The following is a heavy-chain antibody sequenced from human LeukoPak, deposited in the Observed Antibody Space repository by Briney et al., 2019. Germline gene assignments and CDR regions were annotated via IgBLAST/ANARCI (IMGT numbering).Heavy chain of an antibody. CDR3: AKDRLHRILPPESDAFDI. V-gene: IGHV3-30*18. D-gene: IGHD2-15*01. CDR2: ISYDGSNK. Sequence: GGSLRLSCAASGFTFSSYGMHWVRQAPGKGLEWVAVISYDGSNKYYADSVKGRFTISRDNSKNTLYLQMNSLRAEDTAVYYSAKDRLHRILPPESDAFDIWGQGTMVTVSS. CDR1: GFTFSSYG. J-gene: IGHJ3*02.